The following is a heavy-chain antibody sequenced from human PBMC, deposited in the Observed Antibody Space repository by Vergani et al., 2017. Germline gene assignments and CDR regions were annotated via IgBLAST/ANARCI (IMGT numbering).Heavy chain of an antibody. J-gene: IGHJ4*02. CDR1: GGSISSSNW. CDR3: ARVGNTVVYFDY. CDR2: IYHSGST. Sequence: QVQLQESGPGLVKPPGTLSLTCAVSGGSISSSNWWSWVRQPPGKGLEWIGEIYHSGSTNYNPSLQSRVTISVDKSKNQFSLKLSSVTAADTAVYYCARVGNTVVYFDYWGQGTLGTVSS. V-gene: IGHV4-4*03. D-gene: IGHD4-23*01.